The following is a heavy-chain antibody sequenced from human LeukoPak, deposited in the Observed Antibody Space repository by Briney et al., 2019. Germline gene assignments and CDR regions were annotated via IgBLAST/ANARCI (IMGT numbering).Heavy chain of an antibody. CDR1: GFAFSSHD. J-gene: IGHJ4*02. CDR3: AREALDDSASGDYYNELDY. V-gene: IGHV3-13*01. Sequence: LTGGSLRLSCASSGFAFSSHDMHWVRQAAGGGLEWVSAIAVAGNTYYSGSVKGRFTISRENAKNSLYLQMNSLRAEDTAVYYCAREALDDSASGDYYNELDYWGQGILVTVSS. CDR2: IAVAGNT. D-gene: IGHD3-10*01.